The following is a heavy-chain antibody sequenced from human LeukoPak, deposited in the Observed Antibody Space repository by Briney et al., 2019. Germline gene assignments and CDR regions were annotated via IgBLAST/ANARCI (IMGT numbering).Heavy chain of an antibody. CDR3: ARERMYSGSGSTYPYYDY. Sequence: PGGSLRLSCAASGFSFSSYWMAWVRQSPGKGLEWVANIKPDGSEKYYVDSVKGRCTIPRDNAKNALYLEVDSLRAADTAVYYCARERMYSGSGSTYPYYDYWGQGTLVTVSS. D-gene: IGHD3-10*01. V-gene: IGHV3-7*01. J-gene: IGHJ4*02. CDR1: GFSFSSYW. CDR2: IKPDGSEK.